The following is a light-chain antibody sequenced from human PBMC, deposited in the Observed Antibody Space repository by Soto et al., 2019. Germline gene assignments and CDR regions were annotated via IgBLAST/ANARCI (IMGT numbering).Light chain of an antibody. CDR1: QSISSW. CDR2: DDS. Sequence: DIQMTQSPSTLSASVGDRVTITCRASQSISSWLAWYQQKPGKAPKLLIYDDSSLESGVPSRFSGSGSGTEFPLTNSSLQPDDFATYYCQQYNSYSTFGPGTKVDIK. CDR3: QQYNSYST. J-gene: IGKJ3*01. V-gene: IGKV1-5*01.